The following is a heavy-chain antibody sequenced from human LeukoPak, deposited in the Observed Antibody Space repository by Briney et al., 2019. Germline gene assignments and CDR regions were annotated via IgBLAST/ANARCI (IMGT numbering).Heavy chain of an antibody. Sequence: GGSLRLSCAASGFTFSSYWMSWVRQAPGKGLEWVANIKQDGSEKYYVDSVKGRFTISRDNAKNSLYLQMNSLRAEDTAVYYCAKEMSVVVPAAISVYFDYWGQGTLVTVSS. J-gene: IGHJ4*02. CDR3: AKEMSVVVPAAISVYFDY. V-gene: IGHV3-7*03. CDR1: GFTFSSYW. D-gene: IGHD2-2*02. CDR2: IKQDGSEK.